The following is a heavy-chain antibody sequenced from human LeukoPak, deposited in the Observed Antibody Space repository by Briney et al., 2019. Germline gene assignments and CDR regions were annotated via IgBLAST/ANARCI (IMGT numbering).Heavy chain of an antibody. D-gene: IGHD6-6*01. CDR2: FDPEDGET. V-gene: IGHV1-24*01. CDR3: ATGGYGTYSSSSGDY. J-gene: IGHJ4*02. Sequence: ASVKVSCKVSGYTLTELSMHWVRQAPGKGLEWMGGFDPEDGETIYAQKFRGRVTMTEDTSTDTAYMELSSLRSEDTAVYYCATGGYGTYSSSSGDYWGQGTLVTVSS. CDR1: GYTLTELS.